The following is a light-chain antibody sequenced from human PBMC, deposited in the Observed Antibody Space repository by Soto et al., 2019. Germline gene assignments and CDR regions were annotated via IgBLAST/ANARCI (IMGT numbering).Light chain of an antibody. Sequence: SFLAHPGSCCVRPGQSFTISCTGSSSNIGAGYDVHWYQQLPGTAPKLLIFGNTDRPSGVPERFSGSKSATSASLDIAGLEAEDEPDPYSQSYERRLSGFYVLGNGKKVHVL. CDR2: GNT. CDR1: SSNIGAGYD. CDR3: QSYERRLSGFYV. J-gene: IGLJ1*01. V-gene: IGLV1-40*01.